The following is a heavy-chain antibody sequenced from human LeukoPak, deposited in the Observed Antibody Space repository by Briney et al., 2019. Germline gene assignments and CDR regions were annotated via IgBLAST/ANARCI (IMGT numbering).Heavy chain of an antibody. Sequence: SETLSLTCAVYGGSFSGYYWSWIRQPPGKGMERIWEINHSGSTNYNPSLKSRVTISVDTSKNQFSLKLSSVTAADTAVYYCARGAGIAVAGTLGYWGQGTLVTVSS. CDR3: ARGAGIAVAGTLGY. CDR2: INHSGST. CDR1: GGSFSGYY. D-gene: IGHD6-19*01. J-gene: IGHJ4*02. V-gene: IGHV4-34*01.